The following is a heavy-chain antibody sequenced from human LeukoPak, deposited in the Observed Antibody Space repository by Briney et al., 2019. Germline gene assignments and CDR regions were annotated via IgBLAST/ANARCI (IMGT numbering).Heavy chain of an antibody. J-gene: IGHJ4*02. Sequence: PGGSLRLSCAASGFTFSNYWMHWVRQAPGKGLVWVSRINSDGINTSYADSVKGRFTISRDNSKNTLYLQMNSLRAEDTAVYYCAKVLAARPGYFDYWGQGTLVTVSS. V-gene: IGHV3-74*01. CDR1: GFTFSNYW. CDR3: AKVLAARPGYFDY. D-gene: IGHD6-6*01. CDR2: INSDGINT.